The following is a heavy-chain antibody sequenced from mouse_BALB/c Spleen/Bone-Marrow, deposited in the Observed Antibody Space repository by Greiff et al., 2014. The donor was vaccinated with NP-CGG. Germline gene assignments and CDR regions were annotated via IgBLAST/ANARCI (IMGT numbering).Heavy chain of an antibody. CDR3: ASYYYGSSSFAY. D-gene: IGHD1-1*01. CDR1: GFNIKDTY. CDR2: IDPANGNT. Sequence: LAESGAELVKPGASVKLSCTASGFNIKDTYMHWVKQRPEQGLEWIGRIDPANGNTKYDPKFQGKATITADTSSNTAYLQLSSLTSEDTAVYYCASYYYGSSSFAYWGQGTLVTVSA. V-gene: IGHV14-3*02. J-gene: IGHJ3*01.